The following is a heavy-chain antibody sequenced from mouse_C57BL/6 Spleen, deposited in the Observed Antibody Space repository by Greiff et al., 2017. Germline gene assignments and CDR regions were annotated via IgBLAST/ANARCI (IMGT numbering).Heavy chain of an antibody. Sequence: VQLQQPGAELVRPGTSVKLSCKASGYTFTSYWMHWVKQRPGQGLEWIGVIDPSDSYTNYNQKFKGKATLTVDTSSSTAYMQLSSLTSEDSAVYYCASGRNYYGSSSFAYWGQGTLVTVSA. D-gene: IGHD1-1*01. CDR2: IDPSDSYT. J-gene: IGHJ3*01. V-gene: IGHV1-59*01. CDR3: ASGRNYYGSSSFAY. CDR1: GYTFTSYW.